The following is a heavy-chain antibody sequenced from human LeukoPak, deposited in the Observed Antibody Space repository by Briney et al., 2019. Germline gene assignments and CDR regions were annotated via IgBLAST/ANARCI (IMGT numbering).Heavy chain of an antibody. CDR3: ARGGFYCGGDCYVDY. CDR1: GGSFIPYY. CDR2: INHSGST. J-gene: IGHJ4*02. V-gene: IGHV4-34*01. D-gene: IGHD2-21*02. Sequence: SETLSLTCAVYGGSFIPYYWSWIRQPPGKGLEWIGEINHSGSTNYNPSLKSRVTISVDTSKNQFSLKLSSVTAADTAVYYCARGGFYCGGDCYVDYWGQGTLVTVSS.